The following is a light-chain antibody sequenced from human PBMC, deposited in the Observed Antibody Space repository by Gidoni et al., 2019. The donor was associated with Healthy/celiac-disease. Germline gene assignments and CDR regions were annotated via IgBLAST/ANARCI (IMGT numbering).Light chain of an antibody. CDR1: QSVSSY. Sequence: IVLTQSPATLSLSPGERATLPCRASQSVSSYLAWYQQKPGQAPRLLIYDASNRATGIPARFSGSGSGTDFTLTISSLEPEDFAVYYCQQRSNWPPTFXGXTKVEIK. V-gene: IGKV3-11*01. CDR3: QQRSNWPPT. CDR2: DAS. J-gene: IGKJ4*01.